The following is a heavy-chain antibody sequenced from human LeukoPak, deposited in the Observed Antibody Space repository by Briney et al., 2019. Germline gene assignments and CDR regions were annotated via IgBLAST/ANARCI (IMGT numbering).Heavy chain of an antibody. D-gene: IGHD3-22*01. V-gene: IGHV1-69*01. J-gene: IGHJ3*02. Sequence: SVKVSCKASGGTFSSYANSWVRQAPGQGLEWMGGIIPIFGTANYAQKFQGRVTITADESTSTAYMELSSLRSEDTAVYYCAKDPPYYYDSSGYGGGAFDIWGQGTMVTVSS. CDR2: IIPIFGTA. CDR3: AKDPPYYYDSSGYGGGAFDI. CDR1: GGTFSSYA.